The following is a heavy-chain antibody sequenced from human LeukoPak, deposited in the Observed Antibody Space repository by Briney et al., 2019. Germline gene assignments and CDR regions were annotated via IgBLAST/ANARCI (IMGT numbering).Heavy chain of an antibody. V-gene: IGHV1-69*06. CDR1: GGTFSSYA. J-gene: IGHJ3*01. CDR2: IIPIFGTA. Sequence: ASVKVSCKASGGTFSSYAISWVRQAPGQGLEWMGGIIPIFGTANYAQKFQGRVTMTEDTSTDTAYMELSSLRSEDTAVYYCATHSTLIPVWGQGTMVTVSS. D-gene: IGHD2-2*02. CDR3: ATHSTLIPV.